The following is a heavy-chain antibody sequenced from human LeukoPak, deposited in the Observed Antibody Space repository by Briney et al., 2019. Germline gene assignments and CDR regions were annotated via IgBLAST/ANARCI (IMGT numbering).Heavy chain of an antibody. CDR2: ISASGGRT. J-gene: IGHJ3*02. CDR1: GFIFSNYA. Sequence: GGSLRLSCEGSGFIFSNYAMSWVRQAPGKGQEWVSGISASGGRTHYADSVKGRFIISRDSSKNTVLLQMNSLRVEDTALYYCGKDPNGDWVGGFDIWGQGTMVTVSS. CDR3: GKDPNGDWVGGFDI. V-gene: IGHV3-23*01. D-gene: IGHD2-21*01.